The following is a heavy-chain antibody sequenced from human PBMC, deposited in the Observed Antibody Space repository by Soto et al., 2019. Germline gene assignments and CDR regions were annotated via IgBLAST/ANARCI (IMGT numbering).Heavy chain of an antibody. CDR2: IKSKTDGGTT. V-gene: IGHV3-15*01. CDR3: TTSSYDFWSGYYMVYYYYMDV. CDR1: GFTFSNAW. D-gene: IGHD3-3*01. Sequence: SLRLSCAASGFTFSNAWMSWVRQAPGKGLEWVGRIKSKTDGGTTDYAAPVKGRFTISRDDSKNTLYLQMNSLKTEDTAVYYCTTSSYDFWSGYYMVYYYYMDVWGKGTTVTVSS. J-gene: IGHJ6*03.